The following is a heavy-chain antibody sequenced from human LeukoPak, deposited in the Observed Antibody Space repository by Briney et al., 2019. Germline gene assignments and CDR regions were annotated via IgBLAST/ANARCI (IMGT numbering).Heavy chain of an antibody. J-gene: IGHJ3*02. CDR1: GFIFSSYW. Sequence: GGSLRFSCAASGFIFSSYWMSWVRQAPGKGLEWVANIKQDGSEKYYVDSVKGRFTISRDNAKNSLYLQMNSLRAEDTAVYYCARSLWSGYYTDDAFDIWGQGTMVTVSS. CDR2: IKQDGSEK. D-gene: IGHD3-3*01. CDR3: ARSLWSGYYTDDAFDI. V-gene: IGHV3-7*01.